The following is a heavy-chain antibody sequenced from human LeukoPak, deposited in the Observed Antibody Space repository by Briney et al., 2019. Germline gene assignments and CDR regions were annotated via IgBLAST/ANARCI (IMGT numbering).Heavy chain of an antibody. CDR1: GFSFNTYD. D-gene: IGHD3-10*01. J-gene: IGHJ1*01. CDR2: ITGDSGSI. CDR3: DYRGS. V-gene: IGHV3-48*02. Sequence: GGSLRLSCEASGFSFNTYDMSWVRQAPGKGLQWVSLITGDSGSIHYADSVKGRFTISRDRDSGKILVYLDMNSLRDEDTGVYYCDYRGSWGPGTLVTVSS.